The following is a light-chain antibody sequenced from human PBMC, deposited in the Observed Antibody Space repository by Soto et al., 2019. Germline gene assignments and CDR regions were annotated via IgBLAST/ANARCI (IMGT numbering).Light chain of an antibody. J-gene: IGKJ5*01. CDR2: DAS. Sequence: DIQMTQSPSTLSASVGDRVTITCRASQSISSWLAWYQQKPGKAPKLLIYDASSLESGVPSRFSGSGSGTEFILTICSLQSEDFAVYYCQQYNNWPPLTFGQGTRLEN. CDR1: QSISSW. V-gene: IGKV1-5*01. CDR3: QQYNNWPPLT.